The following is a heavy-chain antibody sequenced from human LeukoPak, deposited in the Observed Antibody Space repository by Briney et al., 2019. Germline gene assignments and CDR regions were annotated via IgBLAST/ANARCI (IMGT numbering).Heavy chain of an antibody. J-gene: IGHJ6*03. CDR1: GFTVSNNY. D-gene: IGHD1-1*01. CDR2: ITADGGST. CDR3: ARVWIRDYMDV. Sequence: GGSLRLSCAASGFTVSNNYMRWVRQAPGKGLEWVSAITADGGSTHYTMSVKGRFVISRDTPKNTLYLQMNNLRAEDTAVYFCARVWIRDYMDVWGEGTTVTVSS. V-gene: IGHV3-23*01.